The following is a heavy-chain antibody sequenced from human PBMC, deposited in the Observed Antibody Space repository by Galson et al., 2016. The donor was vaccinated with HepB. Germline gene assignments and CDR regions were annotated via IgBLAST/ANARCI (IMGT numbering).Heavy chain of an antibody. Sequence: SLRLSCAASGFTFSYYWMHWVRQAPGKGLVWVSHTNSDGSNTYYADSVKGRFTISRDNAKNTLYLQMNSLRAEDTAVYYCVRDLRRLWLERYGMDVWGQGTTVTVSS. CDR1: GFTFSYYW. CDR3: VRDLRRLWLERYGMDV. D-gene: IGHD5-18*01. V-gene: IGHV3-74*01. CDR2: TNSDGSNT. J-gene: IGHJ6*02.